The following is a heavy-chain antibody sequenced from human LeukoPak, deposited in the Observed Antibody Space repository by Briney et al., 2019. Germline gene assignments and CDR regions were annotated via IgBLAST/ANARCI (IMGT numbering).Heavy chain of an antibody. Sequence: ASVKVSCKASGYTFTSSGISWVRQAPGQGLEWMGWISAYNGNTNYAQKLQGRVTMTTDTSTSTAYMELRSLRSDDTAVYYCARRTGDPDGYNWFDPWGQGTLVTVSP. V-gene: IGHV1-18*01. CDR2: ISAYNGNT. D-gene: IGHD7-27*01. CDR1: GYTFTSSG. CDR3: ARRTGDPDGYNWFDP. J-gene: IGHJ5*02.